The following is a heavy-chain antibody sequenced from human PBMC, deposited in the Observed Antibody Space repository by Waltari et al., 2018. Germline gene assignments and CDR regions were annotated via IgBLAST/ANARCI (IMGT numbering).Heavy chain of an antibody. Sequence: EVQLLESGGGLVQPGGSLRLSCAASGFTFSSYAMSWVRQAPGKGLEWVSAISGSGGSTYYADSVKGRFTISRDNSKNTLYLQMNSLRAEDTAVYYCARSPLYCSSTSCYRGSWFDPWGQGTLVTVSS. V-gene: IGHV3-23*01. J-gene: IGHJ5*02. CDR1: GFTFSSYA. CDR2: ISGSGGST. D-gene: IGHD2-2*01. CDR3: ARSPLYCSSTSCYRGSWFDP.